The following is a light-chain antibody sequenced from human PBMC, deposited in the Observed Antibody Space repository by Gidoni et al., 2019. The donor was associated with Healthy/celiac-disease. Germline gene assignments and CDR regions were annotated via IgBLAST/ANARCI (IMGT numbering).Light chain of an antibody. J-gene: IGKJ1*01. V-gene: IGKV1-33*01. Sequence: DIQMTQSPSSLSASVGDRVTITCQASQDISNYLNWYQPKPGKAPKLLIYDASNLETGVPSRFSGSGSGTDFTFTISSLQPEDIATYYCQQYDPWTFGQGTKVEIK. CDR1: QDISNY. CDR2: DAS. CDR3: QQYDPWT.